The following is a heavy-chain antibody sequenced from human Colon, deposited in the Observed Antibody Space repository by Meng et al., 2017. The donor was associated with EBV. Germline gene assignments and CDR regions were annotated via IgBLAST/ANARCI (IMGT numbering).Heavy chain of an antibody. J-gene: IGHJ5*02. CDR2: IYHSGST. Sequence: QPQEAGLGLLKPSGALALTCAASGGAISGYNWWSWVSLAPGKGLEWIGEIYHSGSTNSNPSLRSRLTLSVDKSKNQISLKLTSVTAADTALYYCAKVQSSGRFSWFDPWGQGTLVTVSS. V-gene: IGHV4-4*02. CDR3: AKVQSSGRFSWFDP. CDR1: GGAISGYNW. D-gene: IGHD3-10*01.